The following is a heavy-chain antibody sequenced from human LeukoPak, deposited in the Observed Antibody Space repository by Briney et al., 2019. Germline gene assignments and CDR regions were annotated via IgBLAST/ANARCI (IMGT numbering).Heavy chain of an antibody. V-gene: IGHV3-23*01. CDR2: ITSSGDST. Sequence: GGSLRLSCAVSGFTFSSYAMNWVRQAPGKGLEWVSGITSSGDSTNYADSVKGRFTISRDNSKNMLYLQMNSLSTEDTAVYYCARDPSLRTTLDYWGQGTLVTVSS. J-gene: IGHJ4*02. CDR3: ARDPSLRTTLDY. CDR1: GFTFSSYA. D-gene: IGHD1-1*01.